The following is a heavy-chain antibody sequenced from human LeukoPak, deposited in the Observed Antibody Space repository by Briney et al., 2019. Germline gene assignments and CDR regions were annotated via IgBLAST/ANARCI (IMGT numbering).Heavy chain of an antibody. J-gene: IGHJ4*02. CDR2: ISGSGGST. D-gene: IGHD3-22*01. Sequence: GGSLRLSCAASGVTFSSYAMSWVRQAPGKGLEWVSAISGSGGSTFYADSVKGRFTISRDNSKNTLYLQMNSLRAEDTAVYYCAKDQGRDYYDSRHDYWGQGTLVTVSS. CDR1: GVTFSSYA. V-gene: IGHV3-23*01. CDR3: AKDQGRDYYDSRHDY.